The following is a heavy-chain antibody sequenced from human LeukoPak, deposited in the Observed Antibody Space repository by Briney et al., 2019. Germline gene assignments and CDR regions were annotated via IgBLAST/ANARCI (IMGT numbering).Heavy chain of an antibody. CDR1: GFTFTKYG. D-gene: IGHD4-11*01. CDR3: ARPSVTTGVDAFDI. V-gene: IGHV3-33*01. J-gene: IGHJ3*02. CDR2: IWYDGSKK. Sequence: GGSLRLSCATSGFTFTKYGFHWVRQAPGKGLEWVAVIWYDGSKKYYADSVKGRFTFPRDNSKNTLYLQMNSLRAEDTSLYYCARPSVTTGVDAFDIWGQGTMVTVSS.